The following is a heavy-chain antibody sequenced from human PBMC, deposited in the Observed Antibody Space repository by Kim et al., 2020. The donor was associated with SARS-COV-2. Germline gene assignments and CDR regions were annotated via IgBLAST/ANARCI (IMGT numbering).Heavy chain of an antibody. J-gene: IGHJ4*02. CDR3: ARTYGSGSYFDY. V-gene: IGHV4-39*01. D-gene: IGHD3-10*01. CDR2: IYYSGST. Sequence: SETLSLTCTVSGGSISSSSYYWGWIRQPPGKGLEWIGSIYYSGSTYYNPSLKSRVTISVDTSKNQFSLKLSSVTAADTAVYYCARTYGSGSYFDYWGQGTLVTVSS. CDR1: GGSISSSSYY.